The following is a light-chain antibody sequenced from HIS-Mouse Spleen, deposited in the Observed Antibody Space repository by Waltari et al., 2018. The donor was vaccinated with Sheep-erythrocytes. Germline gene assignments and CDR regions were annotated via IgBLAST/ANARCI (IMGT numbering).Light chain of an antibody. CDR2: DVS. Sequence: QSALTQPRSVSGSPGQSVPISCSGTSSDVGGYNYVLWYQQHPGKAPKLMIYDVSKRPSGVPDRFSGSKSGNTASLTISGLQAEDEADYYCCSYAGSYNHVFATGTKVTVL. J-gene: IGLJ1*01. CDR1: SSDVGGYNY. CDR3: CSYAGSYNHV. V-gene: IGLV2-11*01.